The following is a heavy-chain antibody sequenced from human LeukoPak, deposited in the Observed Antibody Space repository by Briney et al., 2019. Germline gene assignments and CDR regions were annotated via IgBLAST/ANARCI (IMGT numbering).Heavy chain of an antibody. CDR2: INPSGGST. D-gene: IGHD6-19*01. CDR3: AGDRGRTAVAGNDNTFDI. V-gene: IGHV1-46*01. J-gene: IGHJ3*02. Sequence: ASVKVSCKASGYPFTSYYLHWVRQAPGQGLEWMGLINPSGGSTGNAQKFQGRVTMTRDTSTSTVYMELSSLRYEDTAVYYCAGDRGRTAVAGNDNTFDIWGQGTMVTVSS. CDR1: GYPFTSYY.